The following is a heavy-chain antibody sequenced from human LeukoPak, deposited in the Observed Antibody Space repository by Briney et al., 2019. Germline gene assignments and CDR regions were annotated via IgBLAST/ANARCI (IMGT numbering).Heavy chain of an antibody. V-gene: IGHV4-31*03. Sequence: SETLSLTCTVSGGSISSDGYYWSWIRQHPGKGLEGMGYIYNSGSTYYNPSLKSRVTISADTSKNQFSLKLSSVTAADTAVYYCARTAISPAAGFPFDYWGQGTLSPSPQ. CDR3: ARTAISPAAGFPFDY. CDR2: IYNSGST. J-gene: IGHJ4*02. CDR1: GGSISSDGYY. D-gene: IGHD6-13*01.